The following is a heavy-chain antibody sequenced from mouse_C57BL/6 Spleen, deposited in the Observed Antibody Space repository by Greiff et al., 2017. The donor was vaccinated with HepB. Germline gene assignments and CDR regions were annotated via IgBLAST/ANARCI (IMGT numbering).Heavy chain of an antibody. J-gene: IGHJ1*03. CDR1: GYSFTGYY. CDR2: INPSTGGT. Sequence: VQLQQSGPELVKPGASVKISCKASGYSFTGYYMNWVKQSPEKSLEWIGEINPSTGGTTYNQKFKAKATLTVDKSSSTAYMQLKSLTSEDSAVYYCARGYYGSSYCWYFDVWGTGTTVTVSS. D-gene: IGHD1-1*01. V-gene: IGHV1-42*01. CDR3: ARGYYGSSYCWYFDV.